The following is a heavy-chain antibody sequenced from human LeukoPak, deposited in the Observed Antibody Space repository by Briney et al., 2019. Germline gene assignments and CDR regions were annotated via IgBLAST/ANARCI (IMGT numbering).Heavy chain of an antibody. V-gene: IGHV3-73*01. J-gene: IGHJ5*02. CDR3: TVIVGLPT. D-gene: IGHD3-22*01. CDR2: IRSKTNSYAT. CDR1: GFSFSGSG. Sequence: GGSLRLSCAASGFSFSGSGVQWVRQASGKGLEWVGRIRSKTNSYATAYAASVKGRFTISRDDSSNTAYLQMNSLKAEDTAVYYCTVIVGLPTWGQGTLVTVSS.